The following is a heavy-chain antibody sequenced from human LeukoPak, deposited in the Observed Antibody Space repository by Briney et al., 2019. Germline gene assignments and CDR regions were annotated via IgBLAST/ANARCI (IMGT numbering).Heavy chain of an antibody. CDR1: GFTFSSYW. CDR3: ARVGVEQQLEEYYFDY. J-gene: IGHJ4*02. V-gene: IGHV3-7*03. D-gene: IGHD6-13*01. Sequence: GGSLRLSCAASGFTFSSYWMSWVRQAPGKGLEWVANIKQDGSEKYYVDSVKGRFTISRDNAKNSLYLQMSSLRAEDTAVYYCARVGVEQQLEEYYFDYWGQGTLVTVSS. CDR2: IKQDGSEK.